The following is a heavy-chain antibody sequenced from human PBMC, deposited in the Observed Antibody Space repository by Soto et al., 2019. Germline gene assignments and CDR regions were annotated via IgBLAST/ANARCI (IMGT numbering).Heavy chain of an antibody. J-gene: IGHJ4*02. CDR3: VSDRGYGHASVPYS. CDR1: GFAFSSYG. Sequence: QAQLVESGGGVVQSGRSLRLSCAASGFAFSSYGMHWVRQAPGTGLEWVAVISYDGSLQHYADSVKGRFTISRDNSKNMVLLQMSSVRAEDTAVYYCVSDRGYGHASVPYSWGQGTLVSVSS. D-gene: IGHD5-18*01. CDR2: ISYDGSLQ. V-gene: IGHV3-30*03.